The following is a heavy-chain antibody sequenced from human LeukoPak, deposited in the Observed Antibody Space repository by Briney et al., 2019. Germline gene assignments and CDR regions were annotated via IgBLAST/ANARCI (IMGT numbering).Heavy chain of an antibody. J-gene: IGHJ5*02. CDR3: ARDAEPLVMSQENWFDP. CDR1: GGSFSGYY. D-gene: IGHD3-16*02. V-gene: IGHV4-34*01. Sequence: PSETLSLTCAVYGGSFSGYYWSWIRQPPGKGLEWIGEINHSGSTNYNPSLKSRVTISVDTSKNQFSLKLSSVTAADTAVYYCARDAEPLVMSQENWFDPWGQGTLVTVSS. CDR2: INHSGST.